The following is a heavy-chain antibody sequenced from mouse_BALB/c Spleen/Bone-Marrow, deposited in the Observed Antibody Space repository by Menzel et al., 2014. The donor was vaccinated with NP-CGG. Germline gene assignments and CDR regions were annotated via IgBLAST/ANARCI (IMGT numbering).Heavy chain of an antibody. CDR3: ARGGDNYAWSPY. Sequence: QVQLKQSGAEFVKPGASVKLSCKASGYTFTTYWMHWVKQRPGQGLEWIGQIDPSDSYTNYSQKFKGKVTLTVDKSSSTAYMQLSSLSSEDSAVYYCARGGDNYAWSPYWGQGTLVTVSA. CDR2: IDPSDSYT. J-gene: IGHJ3*01. D-gene: IGHD1-3*01. CDR1: GYTFTTYW. V-gene: IGHV1-69*02.